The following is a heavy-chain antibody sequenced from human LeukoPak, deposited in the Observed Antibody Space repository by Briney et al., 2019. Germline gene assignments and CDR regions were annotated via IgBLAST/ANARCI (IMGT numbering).Heavy chain of an antibody. Sequence: GGSLRLSCAAPGFTFSSYAMSWVRQAPGKGLEWVSAISGSGGSTYYADSVKGRFTISRDNSKNTLYLQMNSLRAEDTAVYYCAKYWQVVVITLFDYWGQGTLVTVSS. CDR1: GFTFSSYA. J-gene: IGHJ4*02. V-gene: IGHV3-23*01. CDR3: AKYWQVVVITLFDY. CDR2: ISGSGGST. D-gene: IGHD3-22*01.